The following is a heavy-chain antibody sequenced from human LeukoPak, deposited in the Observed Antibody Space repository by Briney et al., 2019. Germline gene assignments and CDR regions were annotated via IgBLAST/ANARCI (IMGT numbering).Heavy chain of an antibody. Sequence: GGSLRLSCAASGFTVSSNYMSWVRQAPGKGLEWVSVIYSGGSTYYADSVKGRFTISRDNSKNALYLQMNSLRAEDTAVYYCARGAYYDSSGYSDYWGQGTLVTVSS. CDR3: ARGAYYDSSGYSDY. CDR1: GFTVSSNY. J-gene: IGHJ4*02. D-gene: IGHD3-22*01. V-gene: IGHV3-53*01. CDR2: IYSGGST.